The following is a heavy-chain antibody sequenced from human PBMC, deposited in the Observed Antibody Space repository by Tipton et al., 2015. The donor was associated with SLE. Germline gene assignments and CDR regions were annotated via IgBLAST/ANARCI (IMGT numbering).Heavy chain of an antibody. Sequence: LRLSCTVSGGSISSSSYHWGWVRQPPGKGPEWIGSIYYSGSTHYNPSLESRVTISVDTSKNQFSLQLSSVTAADTAVYNCVRQPSSPGSADYWGQGTLVTVSS. J-gene: IGHJ4*02. V-gene: IGHV4-39*07. CDR2: IYYSGST. CDR1: GGSISSSSYH. D-gene: IGHD3-10*01. CDR3: VRQPSSPGSADY.